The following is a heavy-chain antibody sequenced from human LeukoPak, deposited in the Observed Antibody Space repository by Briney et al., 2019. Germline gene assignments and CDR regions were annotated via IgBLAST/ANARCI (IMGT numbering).Heavy chain of an antibody. Sequence: ASVKVSSKASGYTFTSYGISWVRQAPGQGLEWMGWISAYSGNTNYAQKLQGRVTMTTDTSTSTAYMELRSLRSDDTAVYYCARDDSYSSGWYSEYNWFDPWGQGTLVAVSS. CDR2: ISAYSGNT. V-gene: IGHV1-18*01. CDR1: GYTFTSYG. CDR3: ARDDSYSSGWYSEYNWFDP. J-gene: IGHJ5*02. D-gene: IGHD6-19*01.